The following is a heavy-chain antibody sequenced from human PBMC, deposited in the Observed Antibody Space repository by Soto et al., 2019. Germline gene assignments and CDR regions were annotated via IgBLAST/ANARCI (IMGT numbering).Heavy chain of an antibody. CDR1: GYSFTSFW. D-gene: IGHD6-13*01. J-gene: IGHJ4*02. V-gene: IGHV5-51*01. CDR2: IYPDDTDS. Sequence: GESLKISCKGAGYSFTSFWIGWVRQMRGKGLEWMGIIYPDDTDSRYSPSFQGQVTISADKSISTAYLQWSSLKASDTAMYFCARQGIGAAYYFDYWGQGALVTVSS. CDR3: ARQGIGAAYYFDY.